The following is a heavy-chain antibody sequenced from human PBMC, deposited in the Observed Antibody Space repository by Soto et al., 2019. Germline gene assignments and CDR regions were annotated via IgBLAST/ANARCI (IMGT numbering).Heavy chain of an antibody. Sequence: VGSVRLSCEASCFMFNDYGMHWVRQAPGKGLDWVAVISYHGNNKYYAQSVKGRFTISRDNSKNTLFLHMDSLRPEDTAVYHCVKGDLDTAVVNSPDAFDVWGPGTMVTVSS. CDR2: ISYHGNNK. J-gene: IGHJ3*01. D-gene: IGHD5-18*01. V-gene: IGHV3-30*18. CDR1: CFMFNDYG. CDR3: VKGDLDTAVVNSPDAFDV.